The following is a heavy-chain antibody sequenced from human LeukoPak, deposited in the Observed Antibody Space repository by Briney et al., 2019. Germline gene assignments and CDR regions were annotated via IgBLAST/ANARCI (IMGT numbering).Heavy chain of an antibody. CDR3: AKGLEWLIDLNDY. CDR1: GFTFSYHW. Sequence: GGSLRLSCAASGFTFSYHWMTWVRQAPGKGLEWVANIKNDGTVKNYVDSVKGRFTISRDNAKNSLYLQMNSLRAEDTGVYYCAKGLEWLIDLNDYWGQGTLVTVSS. CDR2: IKNDGTVK. D-gene: IGHD3-3*01. J-gene: IGHJ4*02. V-gene: IGHV3-7*01.